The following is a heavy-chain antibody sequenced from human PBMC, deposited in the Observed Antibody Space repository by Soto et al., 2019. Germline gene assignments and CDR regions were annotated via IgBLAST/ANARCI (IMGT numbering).Heavy chain of an antibody. CDR1: GLTFSSYA. CDR3: AKDQLLWFGELSIWFDP. CDR2: ISGSGGST. D-gene: IGHD3-10*01. J-gene: IGHJ5*02. Sequence: GSLRLSCAASGLTFSSYAMSWVRQAPGKGLEWVSVISGSGGSTYYADSVKGRFTISRDNSKNTLYLQMNSLRAEDTAVYYCAKDQLLWFGELSIWFDPWGQGTLVTVSS. V-gene: IGHV3-23*01.